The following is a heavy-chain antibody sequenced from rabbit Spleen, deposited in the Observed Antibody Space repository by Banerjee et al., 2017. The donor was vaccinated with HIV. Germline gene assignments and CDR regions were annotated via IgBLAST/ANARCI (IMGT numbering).Heavy chain of an antibody. CDR2: IYAGSPDNS. CDR3: AREVEIYTGYVGYGVPNYGMDL. CDR1: GVSLNDKDV. Sequence: EQLEESGGGLVKPEGSLTLTCKASGVSLNDKDVMCWVRQAPGKGLEWIACIYAGSPDNSYSATWAKGRLTISKTSSTTVTLQMTSLTAADTATYFCAREVEIYTGYVGYGVPNYGMDLWGPGTLVTVS. J-gene: IGHJ6*01. V-gene: IGHV1S45*01. D-gene: IGHD7-1*01.